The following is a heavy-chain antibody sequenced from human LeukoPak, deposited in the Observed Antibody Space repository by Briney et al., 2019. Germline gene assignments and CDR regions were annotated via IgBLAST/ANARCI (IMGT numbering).Heavy chain of an antibody. CDR2: ISSSGSTI. V-gene: IGHV3-48*03. Sequence: AGGSLRLSCAASGFTFSSYEMNWVRQAPGKGLEWVSYISSSGSTIYYADSVKGRFTISRDNAKNSLYLQMNSLRDEDTAVYYCARDYYDSSGYYYIDYWGQGTLVTVSS. CDR3: ARDYYDSSGYYYIDY. CDR1: GFTFSSYE. J-gene: IGHJ4*02. D-gene: IGHD3-22*01.